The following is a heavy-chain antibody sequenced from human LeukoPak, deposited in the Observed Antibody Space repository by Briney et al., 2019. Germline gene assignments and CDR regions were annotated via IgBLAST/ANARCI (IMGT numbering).Heavy chain of an antibody. Sequence: SETLSLTCTVSGGSISSSSYYWGWIRQPPGKGLEWIGSIYYSGSTYYNPSLKSRVTISVDTSKNQFSLKLSSVTAADTAVYYCARDPGIMYYDSSGYYYSWGQGTLVTVSS. V-gene: IGHV4-39*07. J-gene: IGHJ4*02. CDR1: GGSISSSSYY. CDR2: IYYSGST. D-gene: IGHD3-22*01. CDR3: ARDPGIMYYDSSGYYYS.